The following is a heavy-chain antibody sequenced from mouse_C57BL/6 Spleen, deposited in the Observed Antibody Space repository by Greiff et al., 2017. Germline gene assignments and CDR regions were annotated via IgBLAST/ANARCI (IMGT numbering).Heavy chain of an antibody. CDR1: GFTFSSYA. J-gene: IGHJ4*01. Sequence: EVQGVESGGGLVKPGGSLKLSCAASGFTFSSYAMSWVRQTPEKRLGWVATISDGGSYTYYPDNVKGRFTISRDNAKNNLYLQMSHLKSEDTAMYSCATGTPYYYAMDYWGQGTSVTVSS. V-gene: IGHV5-4*01. CDR3: ATGTPYYYAMDY. D-gene: IGHD4-1*01. CDR2: ISDGGSYT.